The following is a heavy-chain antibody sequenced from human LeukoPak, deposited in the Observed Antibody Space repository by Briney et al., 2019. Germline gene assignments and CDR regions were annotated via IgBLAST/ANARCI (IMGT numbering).Heavy chain of an antibody. CDR3: ARLTKYYDILTGYSAGYFDL. V-gene: IGHV4-39*01. Sequence: SETLSLTCTVSGGSISISSYYWGWIRQPPGQGLEWIGSIHYGGSTYYNPSLRSRVTISVDTANNQFSLKLGSVTAADTAVYYCARLTKYYDILTGYSAGYFDLWGRGTLVTVSS. J-gene: IGHJ2*01. CDR2: IHYGGST. D-gene: IGHD3-9*01. CDR1: GGSISISSYY.